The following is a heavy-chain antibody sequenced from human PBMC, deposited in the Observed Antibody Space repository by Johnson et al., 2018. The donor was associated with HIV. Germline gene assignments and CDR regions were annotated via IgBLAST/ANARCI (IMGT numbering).Heavy chain of an antibody. J-gene: IGHJ3*02. CDR2: IDWNGGRT. Sequence: VQLVESGGGVVRPGGSLKLSCAASGFSFDDYCMRWVRQPPGQGLEWVSGIDWNGGRTSYADSVRGRFTISRDNAKNSLYLQMNMLRAEATALYYCTRARYSSSWDNVDAFDIWGQGTMVTVSS. D-gene: IGHD6-13*01. CDR1: GFSFDDYC. V-gene: IGHV3-20*04. CDR3: TRARYSSSWDNVDAFDI.